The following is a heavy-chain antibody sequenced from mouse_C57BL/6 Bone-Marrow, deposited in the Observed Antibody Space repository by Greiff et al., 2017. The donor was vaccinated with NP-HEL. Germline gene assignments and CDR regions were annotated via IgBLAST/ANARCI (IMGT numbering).Heavy chain of an antibody. CDR2: INPNNGGT. D-gene: IGHD2-2*01. Sequence: VQLQQSGPELVKPGASVKIPCKASGYTFTDYNMDWVKQSHGKSLEWIGDINPNNGGTIYNQKFKGKATLTVDKSSSTAYMELRSLTSEDTAVYYCASTMVTTAGTDYAMDYWGQGTSVTVSS. V-gene: IGHV1-18*01. CDR3: ASTMVTTAGTDYAMDY. CDR1: GYTFTDYN. J-gene: IGHJ4*01.